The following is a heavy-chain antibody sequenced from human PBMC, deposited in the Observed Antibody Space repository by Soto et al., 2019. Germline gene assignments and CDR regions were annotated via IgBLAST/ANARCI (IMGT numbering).Heavy chain of an antibody. D-gene: IGHD2-15*01. CDR2: IVSSGRYI. V-gene: IGHV3-21*01. Sequence: EVQLVESGGGMVKPGGSLRLSCAASGFSFSTYSMNWFRQAPGKGLEWVSSIVSSGRYIYYTDSVKGRFTISRDNTKNSVYLQMNSLRAEDTAFYYWARVEPPDSHDSGGKIDSWGQGTLVTVSS. CDR3: ARVEPPDSHDSGGKIDS. J-gene: IGHJ4*02. CDR1: GFSFSTYS.